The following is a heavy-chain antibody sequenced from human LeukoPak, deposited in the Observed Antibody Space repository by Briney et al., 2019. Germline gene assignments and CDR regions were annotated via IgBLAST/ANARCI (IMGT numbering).Heavy chain of an antibody. Sequence: SETLSLTCTVSGGSISSYYWSWIRQPAGKGLEWIGRIYTSGSTNYNPSLKSRVTMSVDTSKNQFSLKLSSVTAADTAVYYCARASSWYAVRYYYYMDVWGKGTTVTVSS. D-gene: IGHD6-13*01. V-gene: IGHV4-4*07. CDR1: GGSISSYY. CDR2: IYTSGST. J-gene: IGHJ6*03. CDR3: ARASSWYAVRYYYYMDV.